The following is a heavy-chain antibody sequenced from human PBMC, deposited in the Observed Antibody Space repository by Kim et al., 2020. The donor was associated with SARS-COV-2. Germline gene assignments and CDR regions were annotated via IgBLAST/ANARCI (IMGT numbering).Heavy chain of an antibody. J-gene: IGHJ4*02. V-gene: IGHV1-18*04. CDR1: GYTFTSNS. D-gene: IGHD6-13*01. Sequence: ASAKVSCKTSGYTFTSNSVSWVRQAPGQGLEWMGWISSYSGQTNYAQKLQGRVTMTTDTSTSTAYMELRTLRSDDTAVYFCARDRGQQLVTGVFDDWGQGTLVTVSS. CDR2: ISSYSGQT. CDR3: ARDRGQQLVTGVFDD.